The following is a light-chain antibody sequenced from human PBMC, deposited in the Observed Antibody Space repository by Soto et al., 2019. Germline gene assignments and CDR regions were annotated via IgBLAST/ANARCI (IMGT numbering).Light chain of an antibody. CDR3: QQSYNTTWT. CDR1: QGFSTY. Sequence: IQLTQSPSSLSASVGDRVTITCRASQGFSTYLNWYQQKPGKAPKLLIYAASSLQSGVPSRFSGSGSETDSTLTISSLQPEDFATYSCQQSYNTTWTFGQGTKVDI. CDR2: AAS. V-gene: IGKV1-39*01. J-gene: IGKJ1*01.